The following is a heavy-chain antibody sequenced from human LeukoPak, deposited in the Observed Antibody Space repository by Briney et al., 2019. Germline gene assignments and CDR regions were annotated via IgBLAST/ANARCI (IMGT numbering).Heavy chain of an antibody. D-gene: IGHD1-26*01. CDR2: INSDGSST. Sequence: PGGSLRLSCAASGFTFSSYWMHWVRQAPGKGLVWVSRINSDGSSTSYADSVKGRFTISRDNAKNTLYLQMNSLRAEDTAVYYCAREADSGSYYVTYYSDYWGQGTLVTVSS. CDR3: AREADSGSYYVTYYSDY. J-gene: IGHJ4*02. CDR1: GFTFSSYW. V-gene: IGHV3-74*01.